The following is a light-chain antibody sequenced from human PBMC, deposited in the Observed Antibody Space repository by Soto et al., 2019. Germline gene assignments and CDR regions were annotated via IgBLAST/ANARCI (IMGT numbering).Light chain of an antibody. CDR1: QTISSW. Sequence: DIQMTQSPSTLSGSVGDRVTITCRARQTISSWLAWYQQKPGKAPKLLIYKASTLKSGVPSRFSGSGSGTEFTLTISSLQPDDFATYYCQHYNSYSEVFGQGTKVGLK. J-gene: IGKJ1*01. V-gene: IGKV1-5*03. CDR3: QHYNSYSEV. CDR2: KAS.